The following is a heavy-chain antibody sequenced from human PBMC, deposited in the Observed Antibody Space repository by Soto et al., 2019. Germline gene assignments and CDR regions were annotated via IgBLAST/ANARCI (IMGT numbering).Heavy chain of an antibody. J-gene: IGHJ5*02. Sequence: QLQLHESGPGLVKPSETLSLTCTVSGGSVSSVSYSWAWIRQPPGKGREWMGTIYYSANTYYNPSLKSRVTISVDTSKNQSSLQLSSVTAADTAVYYCAVGTVTTCEWFDPWGEGTLVPVSS. CDR3: AVGTVTTCEWFDP. CDR1: GGSVSSVSYS. D-gene: IGHD4-17*01. V-gene: IGHV4-39*01. CDR2: IYYSANT.